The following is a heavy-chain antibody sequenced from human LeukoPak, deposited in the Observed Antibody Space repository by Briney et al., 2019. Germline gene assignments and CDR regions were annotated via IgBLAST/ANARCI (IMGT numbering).Heavy chain of an antibody. CDR1: GFTFSSYS. J-gene: IGHJ3*02. CDR3: AKDFEYSSAPDAFDI. D-gene: IGHD6-6*01. Sequence: SGGCLRLSCAASGFTFSSYSMNWVRQAPGKGLEWVSAISGNGGSTYYADSVKGRFTISRDNSKNTLYLQMNSLRAEDTAVYYCAKDFEYSSAPDAFDIWGQGTMVTVSS. CDR2: ISGNGGST. V-gene: IGHV3-23*01.